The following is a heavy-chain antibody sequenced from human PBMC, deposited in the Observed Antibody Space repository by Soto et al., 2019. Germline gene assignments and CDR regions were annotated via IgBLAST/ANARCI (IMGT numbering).Heavy chain of an antibody. CDR2: IYYSGST. Sequence: QVQLQESGPGLVKPSQTLSLTCTVSGGSISSGGYYWSWIRQHPGKGLEWIGYIYYSGSTYYNPSLKSRVTISVDTSKNQFSLKLSSVTAAETAVYYCARVYYYDSSGYYYYYYGMDVWGQGTTVTVSS. CDR3: ARVYYYDSSGYYYYYYGMDV. J-gene: IGHJ6*02. D-gene: IGHD3-22*01. CDR1: GGSISSGGYY. V-gene: IGHV4-31*03.